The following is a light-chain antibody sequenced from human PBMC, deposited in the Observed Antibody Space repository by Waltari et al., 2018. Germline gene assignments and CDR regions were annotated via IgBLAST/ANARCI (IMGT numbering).Light chain of an antibody. V-gene: IGLV3-21*03. Sequence: SYVLTQPPSVSVAPEKTARITGGGNKIGTKSVHWYQQKPGQAPLLVVYDDSDRPSGIPERFSGSNSGNTATLTIRRVEAGDEADYYCQVWDSNSDHHVFGGGTKLTVL. CDR1: KIGTKS. CDR3: QVWDSNSDHHV. J-gene: IGLJ2*01. CDR2: DDS.